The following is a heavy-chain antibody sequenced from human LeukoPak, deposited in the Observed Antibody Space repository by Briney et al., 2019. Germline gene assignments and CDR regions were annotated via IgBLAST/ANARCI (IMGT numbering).Heavy chain of an antibody. CDR3: AKDREGMVIVDSFGY. CDR1: GFTFSSYS. CDR2: ISSSSSYI. Sequence: GGSLRLSCAASGFTFSSYSMNWVRQAPGKGLEWVSSISSSSSYIYYADSVKGRFTISRDNAKNTLYLQMNSLRAEDTAVYYCAKDREGMVIVDSFGYWGQGTLVTVSS. J-gene: IGHJ4*02. D-gene: IGHD3-22*01. V-gene: IGHV3-21*04.